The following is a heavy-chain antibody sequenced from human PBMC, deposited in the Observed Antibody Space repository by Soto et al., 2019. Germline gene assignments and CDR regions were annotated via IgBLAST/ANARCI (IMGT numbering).Heavy chain of an antibody. CDR1: GGIFSTYA. CDR2: IIPLFGTP. Sequence: QVQLVQSGAEVKKPGSSVKVSCKASGGIFSTYAISWLRQAPGQGLEWMGGIIPLFGTPNYAQSFQGRVTITADEAKSTAYMELSRLRSEETAVYYCARDRDDYGSGNYYNRIDFWGQGTLVTVSS. V-gene: IGHV1-69*01. J-gene: IGHJ4*02. CDR3: ARDRDDYGSGNYYNRIDF. D-gene: IGHD3-10*01.